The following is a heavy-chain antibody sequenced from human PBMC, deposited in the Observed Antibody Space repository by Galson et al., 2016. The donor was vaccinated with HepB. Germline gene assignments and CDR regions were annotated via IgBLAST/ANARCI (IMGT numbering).Heavy chain of an antibody. J-gene: IGHJ4*02. CDR2: IYSGGST. CDR1: GFTFSSYA. D-gene: IGHD6-19*01. Sequence: SLRLSCAASGFTFSSYAMSWVRQAPGKGLEWVSIIYSGGSTYYADSVKGRFTISRDNSNNTLYLQMNGLRAEDTAVYFCARYRSGSFDNWGQGTLVTVSS. CDR3: ARYRSGSFDN. V-gene: IGHV3-53*01.